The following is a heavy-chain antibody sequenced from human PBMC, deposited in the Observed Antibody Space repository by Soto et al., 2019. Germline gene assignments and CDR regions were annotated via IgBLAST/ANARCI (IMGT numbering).Heavy chain of an antibody. CDR2: IKQDGTEK. V-gene: IGHV3-7*01. D-gene: IGHD1-26*01. CDR3: TTSPHRDSERVFV. Sequence: QHGGSLRLSCAASGVPFSTYWMSWVRRTPGKGLEWVANIKQDGTEKYYVDSVRGRLTVSRDNAKSSLYLQMNSLRVEDTAVYYCTTSPHRDSERVFVWGQGTTVTVSS. J-gene: IGHJ6*02. CDR1: GVPFSTYW.